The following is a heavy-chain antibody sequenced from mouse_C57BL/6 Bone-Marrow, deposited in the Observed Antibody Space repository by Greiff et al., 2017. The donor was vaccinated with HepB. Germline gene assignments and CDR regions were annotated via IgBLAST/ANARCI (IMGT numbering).Heavy chain of an antibody. Sequence: VQLQQPGAELVKPGASVKLSCKASGYTFTSYWMQWVKQRPGQGLEWIGEIDPSDSYTNYNQKFKGKATLTVDTSSSTAYMQLSSLTSEDSAVYYCARSTMITATGYYFDYWGQGTTLTVSS. V-gene: IGHV1-50*01. D-gene: IGHD2-4*01. CDR3: ARSTMITATGYYFDY. CDR2: IDPSDSYT. J-gene: IGHJ2*01. CDR1: GYTFTSYW.